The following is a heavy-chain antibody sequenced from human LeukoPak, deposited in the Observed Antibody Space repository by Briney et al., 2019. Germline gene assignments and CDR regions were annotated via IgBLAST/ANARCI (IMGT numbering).Heavy chain of an antibody. CDR3: ARDPGYDYMDV. V-gene: IGHV4-39*07. J-gene: IGHJ6*03. D-gene: IGHD3-3*01. CDR2: IYYSGST. CDR1: GGSISSSSYY. Sequence: SETLSLTCTVSGGSISSSSYYWGWIRQPPGKGLEWIGSIYYSGSTYYNPSLESRVTMSVDTSKNQFSLKLSSVTAADTAVYYCARDPGYDYMDVWGKGTTVTVSS.